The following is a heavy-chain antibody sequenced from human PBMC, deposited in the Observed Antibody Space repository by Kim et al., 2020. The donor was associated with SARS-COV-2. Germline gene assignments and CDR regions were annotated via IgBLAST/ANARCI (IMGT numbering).Heavy chain of an antibody. J-gene: IGHJ3*02. CDR3: ATWGYGGNSVFAFDI. V-gene: IGHV4-59*03. D-gene: IGHD2-21*02. Sequence: PSLQSRVTMSVDTSKNQFSLNLNSVTAADTAMYYCATWGYGGNSVFAFDIWGQGTRVTVS.